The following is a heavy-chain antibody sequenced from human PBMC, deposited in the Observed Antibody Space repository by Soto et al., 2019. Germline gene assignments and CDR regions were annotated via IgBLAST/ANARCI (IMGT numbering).Heavy chain of an antibody. CDR2: ISYDGSNK. V-gene: IGHV3-30-3*01. CDR1: GFTFSSYA. Sequence: QVQLVESGGGVVQPGRSLRLSCAASGFTFSSYAMHWVRQAPGKGLEWVAVISYDGSNKYYADSVKGRFTISRDNSQNTLYLQMNSLRAEDTAVYYCARGVDGYGMDVLGQGTPVTVSS. J-gene: IGHJ6*02. CDR3: ARGVDGYGMDV. D-gene: IGHD3-9*01.